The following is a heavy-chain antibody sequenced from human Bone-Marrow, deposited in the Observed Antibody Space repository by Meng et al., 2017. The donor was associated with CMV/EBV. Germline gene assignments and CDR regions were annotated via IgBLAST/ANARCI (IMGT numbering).Heavy chain of an antibody. D-gene: IGHD2-15*01. V-gene: IGHV4-59*01. J-gene: IGHJ5*02. Sequence: SETLSLTCTVSGGSISSYYWSWIRQPPGKGLEWIGYIYYSGSTNYNPSLKSRVTISVDTSKNQFSLKLSSVTAADTAVYYCARGGSYCSGGSCFNWFDPWGQGNLVNVYS. CDR2: IYYSGST. CDR3: ARGGSYCSGGSCFNWFDP. CDR1: GGSISSYY.